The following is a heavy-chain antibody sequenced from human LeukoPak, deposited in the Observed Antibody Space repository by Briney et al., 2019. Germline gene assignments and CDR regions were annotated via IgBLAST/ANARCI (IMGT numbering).Heavy chain of an antibody. D-gene: IGHD4/OR15-4a*01. CDR1: GFSFTDYY. CDR2: ITSSGATT. CDR3: ARDPDYGDPY. J-gene: IGHJ4*02. V-gene: IGHV3-11*01. Sequence: GGSLRLSCSASGFSFTDYYMSWFRLSPDKGLEWIGYITSSGATTEYADSVKGRFTISRVNAKNSLYLQMNSLRPDDTAVYYCARDPDYGDPYWGQGTLVTVSS.